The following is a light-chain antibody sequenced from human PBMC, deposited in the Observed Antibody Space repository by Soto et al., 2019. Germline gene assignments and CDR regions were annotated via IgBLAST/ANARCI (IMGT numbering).Light chain of an antibody. Sequence: QSALTQPRSVSGSPGQSVTISCTGTSSDVGGYSYVSWYQQHPGKAPKLMMYDVKTRPSGIPDRFSASKSGNTASLTISGLQAEDEADYYCFSYAGSYTVVFGSGTKVTVL. V-gene: IGLV2-11*01. J-gene: IGLJ1*01. CDR2: DVK. CDR3: FSYAGSYTVV. CDR1: SSDVGGYSY.